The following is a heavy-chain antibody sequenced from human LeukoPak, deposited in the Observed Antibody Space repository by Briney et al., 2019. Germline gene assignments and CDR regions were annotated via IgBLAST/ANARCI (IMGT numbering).Heavy chain of an antibody. J-gene: IGHJ4*02. D-gene: IGHD1-1*01. Sequence: GGSLRLSCSASGFTFSSYAMHWVRQAPGKGLEYVSAISSNGGSTYYADSVKGRFTISRDNSKNTLYLQMSSLRAEDTAVYYCVKPTTGTTYCFDYWGQGTLVTVSS. CDR1: GFTFSSYA. CDR3: VKPTTGTTYCFDY. CDR2: ISSNGGST. V-gene: IGHV3-64D*09.